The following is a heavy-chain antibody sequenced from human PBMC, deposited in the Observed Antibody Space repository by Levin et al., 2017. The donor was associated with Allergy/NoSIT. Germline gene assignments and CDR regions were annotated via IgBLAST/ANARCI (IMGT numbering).Heavy chain of an antibody. Sequence: HTGGSLRLSCAGSEFTFSRYAMSWVRQAPGKGLEWVSVISASGGDTYYADSVKGRFTISRDNSRNTLYLQMNTLRAEDTAVYYCAKEGCSDGTCYPGSWGQGTLVTVSS. CDR3: AKEGCSDGTCYPGS. CDR1: EFTFSRYA. V-gene: IGHV3-23*01. CDR2: ISASGGDT. J-gene: IGHJ1*01. D-gene: IGHD2-15*01.